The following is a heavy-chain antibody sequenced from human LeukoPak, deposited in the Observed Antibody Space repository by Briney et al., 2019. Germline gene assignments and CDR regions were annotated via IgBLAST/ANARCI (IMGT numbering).Heavy chain of an antibody. J-gene: IGHJ4*02. Sequence: PGGSLRLSCAASGFTFSTYWVHWVRQAPGKGLAWVSRITSDGSSTSYADSVKGRFTISRDNTKNTLYLQMKSLRVEDTAVYYCARSRGTFLPHDYWGQETLVTVSS. CDR1: GFTFSTYW. V-gene: IGHV3-74*01. CDR3: ARSRGTFLPHDY. D-gene: IGHD3-16*01. CDR2: ITSDGSST.